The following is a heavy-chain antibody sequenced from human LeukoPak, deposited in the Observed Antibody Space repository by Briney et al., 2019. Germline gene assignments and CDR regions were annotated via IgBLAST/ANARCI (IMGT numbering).Heavy chain of an antibody. Sequence: GGSLRLSCAASGLTFSSYSMNWVRQAPGKGLEWVSSISSSSSYIYYADSVKGRFTISRDNAKNSLYLQMNSLRAEDTAVYYCARVGVDSSGYAFWGQGTLVTVSS. V-gene: IGHV3-21*01. CDR3: ARVGVDSSGYAF. D-gene: IGHD3-22*01. CDR1: GLTFSSYS. J-gene: IGHJ4*02. CDR2: ISSSSSYI.